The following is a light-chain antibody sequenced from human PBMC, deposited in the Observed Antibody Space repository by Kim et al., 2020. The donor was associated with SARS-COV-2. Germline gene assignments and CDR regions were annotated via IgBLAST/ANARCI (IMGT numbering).Light chain of an antibody. J-gene: IGKJ4*01. V-gene: IGKV1D-12*01. Sequence: DIQMTQSPSSVSASVGDRVTITCRASQDISSWLAWYQQKPGKAPKVLIYEASNLQSGVPSRFSGSGSGTDFTLTINGLQPEDFATYDCQQTHGFPLTFGGETKVEIK. CDR1: QDISSW. CDR2: EAS. CDR3: QQTHGFPLT.